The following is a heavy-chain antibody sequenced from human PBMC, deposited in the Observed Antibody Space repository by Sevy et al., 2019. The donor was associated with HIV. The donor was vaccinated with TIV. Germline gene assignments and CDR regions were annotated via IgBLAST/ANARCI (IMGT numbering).Heavy chain of an antibody. V-gene: IGHV1-18*01. D-gene: IGHD1-26*01. J-gene: IGHJ6*02. CDR2: ISTYNANT. Sequence: ASVKVSCKASGYTFSDHGINWVRQATGQGLEWMGWISTYNANTNYAQNFQGRVTMTTDTSTNTAYMELRSLRSDDTAVYYCATRGRVDATSRYYYYAMDVWGQGTTVTVSS. CDR1: GYTFSDHG. CDR3: ATRGRVDATSRYYYYAMDV.